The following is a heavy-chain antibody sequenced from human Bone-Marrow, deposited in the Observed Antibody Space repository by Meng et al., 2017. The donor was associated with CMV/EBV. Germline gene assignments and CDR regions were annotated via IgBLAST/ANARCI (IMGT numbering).Heavy chain of an antibody. Sequence: GESLKISCAASGFTFSSYAMSWVRQAPGKGLEWVSAISGSGGSTYYADSVKGRSTISRDNSKNTLYLQMNSLRAEDTAVYYCARDGSGSYYAYWGQGTLVTVSS. V-gene: IGHV3-23*01. CDR1: GFTFSSYA. CDR2: ISGSGGST. CDR3: ARDGSGSYYAY. J-gene: IGHJ4*02. D-gene: IGHD1-26*01.